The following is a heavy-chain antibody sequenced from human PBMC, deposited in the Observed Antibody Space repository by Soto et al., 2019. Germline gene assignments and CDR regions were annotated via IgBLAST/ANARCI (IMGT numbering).Heavy chain of an antibody. CDR1: GGTFSSYA. CDR3: ARDQSTVTYNWFDP. V-gene: IGHV1-69*13. J-gene: IGHJ5*02. Sequence: GASVKVSCKASGGTFSSYAISWVRQAPGQGLEWMGGIIPIFGTANYAQKFQGRVTITADESTSTAYMELSSLRSEDTAVYYCARDQSTVTYNWFDPWGQGTLVTSPQ. CDR2: IIPIFGTA. D-gene: IGHD4-17*01.